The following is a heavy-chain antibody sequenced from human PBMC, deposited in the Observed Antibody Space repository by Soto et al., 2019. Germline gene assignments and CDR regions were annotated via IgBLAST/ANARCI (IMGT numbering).Heavy chain of an antibody. V-gene: IGHV1-18*01. D-gene: IGHD3-16*01. Sequence: QVQLVQSGVEVKKPGASVRVSCKASGYTFTSYGISWVRQAPGQGLEWMGWISAYNGNTYYAQKFQGRVTMTTDTSTSTAYMELSRLRSDDTADYYCARHRGLLAGLDPLGYWGQGTLVTVSS. J-gene: IGHJ4*02. CDR3: ARHRGLLAGLDPLGY. CDR1: GYTFTSYG. CDR2: ISAYNGNT.